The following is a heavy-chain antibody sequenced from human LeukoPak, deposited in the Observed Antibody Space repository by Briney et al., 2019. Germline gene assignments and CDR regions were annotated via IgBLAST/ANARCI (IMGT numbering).Heavy chain of an antibody. CDR2: ISGGGGST. J-gene: IGHJ5*02. CDR1: GFTFSSYA. Sequence: GGSLRLSCAASGFTFSSYAMNWVRQAPGKGLEWVSVISGGGGSTYYADSVKGRFTISRDNSKNTLFLQMNSLRAEDTAIYYCAKGGYCSSTSCYVGWFDPWGQGTLVTVSS. CDR3: AKGGYCSSTSCYVGWFDP. V-gene: IGHV3-23*01. D-gene: IGHD2-2*01.